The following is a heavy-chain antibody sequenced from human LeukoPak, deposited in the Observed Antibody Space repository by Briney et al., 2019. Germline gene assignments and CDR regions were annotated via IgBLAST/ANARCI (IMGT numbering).Heavy chain of an antibody. J-gene: IGHJ4*01. Sequence: SETLSLTCTVSGYSITSAYYWGWIRQPPGKGLEWIGNIYSSGSTYFNSSLKSRVTISIDTSKNQVSLKMSSVTAADTAVYYCAKSDGYGLIDYWGQGTLVTVSS. CDR1: GYSITSAYY. V-gene: IGHV4-38-2*02. D-gene: IGHD2-21*02. CDR2: IYSSGST. CDR3: AKSDGYGLIDY.